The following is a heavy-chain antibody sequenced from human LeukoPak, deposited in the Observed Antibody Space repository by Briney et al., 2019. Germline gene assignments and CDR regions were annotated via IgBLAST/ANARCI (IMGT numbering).Heavy chain of an antibody. Sequence: SETLSLTCNVSGGAISSTAYYWGWIRHPPGKGLEWIGSIYYSGSTYYNPSLKSRVTICVDTSHNQFSLKLNSVTAADTAVYYCARHPPYGSRNWGAYYFDSWGQGTLVTVSS. D-gene: IGHD3-10*01. CDR2: IYYSGST. CDR1: GGAISSTAYY. J-gene: IGHJ4*02. V-gene: IGHV4-39*01. CDR3: ARHPPYGSRNWGAYYFDS.